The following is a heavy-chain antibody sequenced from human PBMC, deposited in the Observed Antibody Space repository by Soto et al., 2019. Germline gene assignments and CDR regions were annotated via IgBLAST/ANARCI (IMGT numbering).Heavy chain of an antibody. D-gene: IGHD2-2*01. Sequence: QVQLVQSGAEVKKPGSSVKVSCKASGGTFSSYAISWVRQAPGQGLEWMGGIIPIFGTANYAQKFQGRVTIAADESTSTAYMELSSLRSEDTAVYYCASALVPAADGGLWYGEHVDYWGQGTLVTVSS. CDR3: ASALVPAADGGLWYGEHVDY. CDR2: IIPIFGTA. V-gene: IGHV1-69*12. CDR1: GGTFSSYA. J-gene: IGHJ4*02.